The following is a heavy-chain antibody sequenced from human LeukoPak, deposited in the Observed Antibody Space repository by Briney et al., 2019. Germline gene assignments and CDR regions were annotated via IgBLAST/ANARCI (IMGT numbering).Heavy chain of an antibody. J-gene: IGHJ4*02. CDR3: AKDRGRLLSSTTDY. V-gene: IGHV3-48*01. D-gene: IGHD2-2*01. Sequence: GGSLRLSCAASGFTFSSYTMDWVRQAPGKRLEWVSSISSSTSTIHYADSVKGRFTIFRDNAKNSLYLQMNSLRAEDTAVYYCAKDRGRLLSSTTDYWGQGTLVTVSS. CDR2: ISSSTSTI. CDR1: GFTFSSYT.